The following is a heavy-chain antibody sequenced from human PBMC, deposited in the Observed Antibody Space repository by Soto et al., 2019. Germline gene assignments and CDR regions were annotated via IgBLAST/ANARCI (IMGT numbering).Heavy chain of an antibody. CDR2: ISGSGGST. CDR1: GFTFSSYA. Sequence: LSCAASGFTFSSYAMSWVRQAPGKGLEWVSAISGSGGSTYYADSVKGRFTISRDNSKNTLYLQMNSLRAEDTAVYYCAKAGNQWELLPFDYWGQGTLVTVSS. D-gene: IGHD1-26*01. V-gene: IGHV3-23*01. CDR3: AKAGNQWELLPFDY. J-gene: IGHJ4*02.